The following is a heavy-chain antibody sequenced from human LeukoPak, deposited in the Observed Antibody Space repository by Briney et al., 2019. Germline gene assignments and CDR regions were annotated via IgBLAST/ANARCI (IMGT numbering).Heavy chain of an antibody. CDR1: GGSISSYY. D-gene: IGHD3-16*01. J-gene: IGHJ3*02. Sequence: SSETLSLTCTVSGGSISSYYWSWIRQPPGKGLEWIGYIYYSGSTNYNPSLKSRVTISVDTSKNQFSLKLSSVTAADTAVYYCARLSLGDAFDIWGQGTMVTVSS. CDR2: IYYSGST. V-gene: IGHV4-59*08. CDR3: ARLSLGDAFDI.